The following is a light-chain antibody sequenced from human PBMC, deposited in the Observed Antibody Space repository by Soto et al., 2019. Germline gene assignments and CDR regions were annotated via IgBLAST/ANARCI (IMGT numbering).Light chain of an antibody. J-gene: IGKJ2*01. Sequence: DIQMTQSPSTLSASVGDRVTITCRARQPINSWLAWYQQRAGEAPKLLIYDASSLDSEVPSRFRGRGSGTEFTLTISNLQPADFATYYCQQYDVYPTTFGQGTKLEI. CDR1: QPINSW. V-gene: IGKV1-5*01. CDR3: QQYDVYPTT. CDR2: DAS.